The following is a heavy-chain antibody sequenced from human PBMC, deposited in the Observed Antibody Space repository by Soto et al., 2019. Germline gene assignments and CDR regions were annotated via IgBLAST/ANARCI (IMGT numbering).Heavy chain of an antibody. D-gene: IGHD6-19*01. V-gene: IGHV4-34*01. Sequence: SETLSLTCAVYGGSFSGYYWSWIRQPPGKGLEWIGEINHSGSTNYNPSLKSRVTISVDTSKNQFSLKLSSVTAADTAVYYCARGPGSGWYRDWFDPWGQGTLVT. J-gene: IGHJ5*02. CDR3: ARGPGSGWYRDWFDP. CDR1: GGSFSGYY. CDR2: INHSGST.